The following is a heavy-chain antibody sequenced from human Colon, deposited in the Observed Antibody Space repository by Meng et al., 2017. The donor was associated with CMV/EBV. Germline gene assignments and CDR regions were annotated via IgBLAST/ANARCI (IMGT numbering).Heavy chain of an antibody. CDR3: ARQITPGVYFDY. V-gene: IGHV3-7*01. Sequence: GESLKISWVAFGFSSGRYWMSWVRQPPGKGLEWVANIKNDGSEKYYVDSVKGRFTISRDDAENSLYLQMNSLRAEDTALYYCARQITPGVYFDYWGQGTLVTVSS. CDR1: GFSSGRYW. D-gene: IGHD1-14*01. CDR2: IKNDGSEK. J-gene: IGHJ4*01.